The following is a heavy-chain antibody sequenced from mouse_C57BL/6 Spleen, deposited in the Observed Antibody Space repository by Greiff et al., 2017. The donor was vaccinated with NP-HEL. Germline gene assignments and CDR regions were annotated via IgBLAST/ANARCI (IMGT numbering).Heavy chain of an antibody. V-gene: IGHV5-12*01. Sequence: EVQLVESGGGLVQPGGSLKLSCAASGFTFSDYSMYWVRQTPEKRLEWVAYISNGGGSTYYPDTVKGRFTISMNNAKNTLYLQMSRLKSEDTAMYYCARHRGYFGVWGTGTTVTVSS. CDR3: ARHRGYFGV. CDR2: ISNGGGST. CDR1: GFTFSDYS. J-gene: IGHJ1*03.